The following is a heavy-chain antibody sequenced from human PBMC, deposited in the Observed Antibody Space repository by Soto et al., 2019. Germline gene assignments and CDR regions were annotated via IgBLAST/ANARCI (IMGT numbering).Heavy chain of an antibody. D-gene: IGHD6-6*01. CDR1: GFTFTTYA. CDR3: AKDLYSTSSRSGSPFDY. J-gene: IGHJ4*02. Sequence: EVQLLESGGGLVQPGGSLRLSCAASGFTFTTYAMNWVRQAPGKGLEWVSAISISGGDTYYPNSVKGRFTVSRDNSKNTLYLQMNSLRADDTAVYYCAKDLYSTSSRSGSPFDYWGQGTLVTVSS. V-gene: IGHV3-23*01. CDR2: ISISGGDT.